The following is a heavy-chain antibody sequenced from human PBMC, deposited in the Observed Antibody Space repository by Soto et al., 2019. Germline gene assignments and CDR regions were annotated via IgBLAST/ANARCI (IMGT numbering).Heavy chain of an antibody. Sequence: QVQLQESGPGLVKPSETLSLTCSVSGDSISNYYWNWIRQPPGKGLEWIGYFSYTGTTNYNPSLXRXVXXSADTSKNQFFLKLTSVTAADTAVYYCGRHLFSDVWGQGTTVTVSS. V-gene: IGHV4-59*08. CDR2: FSYTGTT. J-gene: IGHJ6*02. CDR3: GRHLFSDV. CDR1: GDSISNYY. D-gene: IGHD2-21*01.